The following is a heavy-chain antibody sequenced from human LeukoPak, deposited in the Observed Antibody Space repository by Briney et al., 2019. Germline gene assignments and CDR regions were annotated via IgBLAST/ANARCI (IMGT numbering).Heavy chain of an antibody. V-gene: IGHV3-23*01. CDR3: ASRCRDGYNCHAFDI. J-gene: IGHJ3*02. CDR1: GFTFSSYG. CDR2: ISGSGGST. D-gene: IGHD5-24*01. Sequence: QTGGSLRLSCAASGFTFSSYGMSWVRQAPGKGLEWVSAISGSGGSTYYADSVKGRFTISRDNSKNTLYLQMNSLRAEDTAVYYCASRCRDGYNCHAFDIWGQGTMVTVSS.